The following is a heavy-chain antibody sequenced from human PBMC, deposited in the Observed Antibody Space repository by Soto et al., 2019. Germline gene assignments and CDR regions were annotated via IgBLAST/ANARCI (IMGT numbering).Heavy chain of an antibody. D-gene: IGHD3-22*01. V-gene: IGHV3-30*03. J-gene: IGHJ5*01. CDR2: VAYDGSKT. CDR3: ARWVGGSMYDTSGKYDS. CDR1: GFTFSSNG. Sequence: QVQLVESGGGVVQPGRSLRLTCAASGFTFSSNGMHWVRQAPGKGLEWVALVAYDGSKTYYGDSVRGRFTISRDNAENTLYLHMNSLRAEDTAVYYCARWVGGSMYDTSGKYDSWGQGTLVTVSS.